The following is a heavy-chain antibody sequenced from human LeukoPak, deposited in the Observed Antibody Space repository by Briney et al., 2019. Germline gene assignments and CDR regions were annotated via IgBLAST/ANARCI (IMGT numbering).Heavy chain of an antibody. V-gene: IGHV1-46*01. CDR2: INSSSGST. J-gene: IGHJ4*01. Sequence: ASVKVSCKASGYTFTSYYMHWVRQAPAQGRQWMRVINSSSGSTSYAQKFQGRVTMTRDTSTSPVYMELSSVRSADTAVYYCARDVTRLCYDFDNWGQGTMVTVSS. CDR1: GYTFTSYY. CDR3: ARDVTRLCYDFDN. D-gene: IGHD3-16*01.